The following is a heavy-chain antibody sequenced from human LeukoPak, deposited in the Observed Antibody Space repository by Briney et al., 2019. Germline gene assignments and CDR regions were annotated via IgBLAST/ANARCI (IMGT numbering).Heavy chain of an antibody. CDR3: ARMEVLITHDAFDI. J-gene: IGHJ3*02. Sequence: KPSETLSLTCTVSGGSISNSYWSWIRQPPGKGLEWIGYIYYSGSTNYNPSLRSRVTISVDTSKNQFSLKLTSVTAADTAVYYCARMEVLITHDAFDIWGQGTMVTVSS. CDR1: GGSISNSY. CDR2: IYYSGST. V-gene: IGHV4-59*08. D-gene: IGHD2-8*01.